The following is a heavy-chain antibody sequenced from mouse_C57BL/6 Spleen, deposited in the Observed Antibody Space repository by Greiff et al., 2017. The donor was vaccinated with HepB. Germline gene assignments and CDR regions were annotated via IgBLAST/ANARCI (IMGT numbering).Heavy chain of an antibody. CDR2: ISYDGSN. D-gene: IGHD2-13*01. J-gene: IGHJ3*01. V-gene: IGHV3-6*01. CDR1: GYSITSGYY. CDR3: ARVGDGPGAY. Sequence: DVQLQESGPGLVKPSQSLSLTCSVTGYSITSGYYWNWIRQFPGNKLEWMGYISYDGSNNYNPSLKNRISITRDTSKNQFFLKLNSVTTEDTATYYCARVGDGPGAYWGQGTLVTVSA.